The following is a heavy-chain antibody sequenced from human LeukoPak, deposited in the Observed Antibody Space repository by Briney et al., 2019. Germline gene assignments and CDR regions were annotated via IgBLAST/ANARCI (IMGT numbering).Heavy chain of an antibody. J-gene: IGHJ2*01. CDR2: LYSGGTT. CDR1: GFDVSANY. CDR3: ARVGDHYHWYLDL. V-gene: IGHV3-53*01. D-gene: IGHD3-10*01. Sequence: GGSLTLSCEGSGFDVSANYMTWVRQAPGKGLEWVSILYSGGTTYYADSVKGRFTVSRESTKNTLLLHMTSLRAEDTAVYYCARVGDHYHWYLDLWGRGTLVTASS.